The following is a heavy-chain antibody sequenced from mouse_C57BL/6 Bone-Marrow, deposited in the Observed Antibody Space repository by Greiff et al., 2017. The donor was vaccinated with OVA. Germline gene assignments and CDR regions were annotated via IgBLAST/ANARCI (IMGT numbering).Heavy chain of an antibody. CDR2: IWSGGST. CDR3: ASYPYYAMDY. V-gene: IGHV2-2*01. Sequence: VKLMESGPGLVQPSQSLSITCTVSGFSLTSYGVHWVRQSPGKGLEWLGVIWSGGSTDYNAAFISRPSISKDNSKSQVFFKMNSLQADDTAIYYCASYPYYAMDYWGQGTSVTVSS. CDR1: GFSLTSYG. D-gene: IGHD5-5*01. J-gene: IGHJ4*01.